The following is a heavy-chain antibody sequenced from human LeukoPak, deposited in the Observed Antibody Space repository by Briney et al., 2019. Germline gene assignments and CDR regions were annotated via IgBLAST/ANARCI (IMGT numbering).Heavy chain of an antibody. D-gene: IGHD2-2*01. CDR2: IIPIFGTA. Sequence: ASVKVSCKASGCTFSSYAISWVRQAPGQGLEWMGRIIPIFGTANYAQKFQGRVTITADKSTSTAYMELSSLRSEDTAVYYCAIGGSTSPVRLAGQYYFDYWGQGTLVTVSS. CDR1: GCTFSSYA. V-gene: IGHV1-69*06. J-gene: IGHJ4*02. CDR3: AIGGSTSPVRLAGQYYFDY.